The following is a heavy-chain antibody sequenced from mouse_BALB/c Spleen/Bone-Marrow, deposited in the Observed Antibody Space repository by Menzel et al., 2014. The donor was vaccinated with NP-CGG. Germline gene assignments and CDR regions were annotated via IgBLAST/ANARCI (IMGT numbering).Heavy chain of an antibody. CDR3: ARQGDYGSSWFAY. CDR1: EYESPSHD. D-gene: IGHD1-1*01. CDR2: INSDGGST. Sequence: VQLQQSGGGLVQPGESLKLSCESNEYESPSHDMSWVRKTPGRRLELVAAINSDGGSTFYPDTMERRFIISRDNTKKTLYLQMSSLRSEDTALYYCARQGDYGSSWFAYWGQGTLVTVSA. J-gene: IGHJ3*01. V-gene: IGHV5-2*01.